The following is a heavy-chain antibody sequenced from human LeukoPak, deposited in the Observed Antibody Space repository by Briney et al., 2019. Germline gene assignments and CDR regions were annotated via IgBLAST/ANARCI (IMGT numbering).Heavy chain of an antibody. J-gene: IGHJ4*02. D-gene: IGHD2-15*01. CDR3: ARQQGYCSDGTCYLDF. V-gene: IGHV3-23*01. Sequence: GGSLRLSCAASGFTFNNNAMSWVRQAPGKGLEWVSAISSSGGSTYSADSVKGRFTISRDNSKNTLYLQLNSLRAEDTAIYYCARQQGYCSDGTCYLDFWGRGTLVTVSS. CDR2: ISSSGGST. CDR1: GFTFNNNA.